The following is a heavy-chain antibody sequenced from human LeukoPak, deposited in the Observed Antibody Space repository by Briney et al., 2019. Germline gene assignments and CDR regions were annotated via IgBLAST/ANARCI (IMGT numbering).Heavy chain of an antibody. J-gene: IGHJ4*02. V-gene: IGHV3-11*06. D-gene: IGHD3-16*01. Sequence: GGSLRLSCAASGFTFSDYYMSWIRQAPGKGLEWVSYISSSSYTNYADFAKGRFTISRDNARNTLYLQMNSLSADDTAVYYCTRDIGGRSAYWGQGALVTVSS. CDR1: GFTFSDYY. CDR3: TRDIGGRSAY. CDR2: ISSSSYT.